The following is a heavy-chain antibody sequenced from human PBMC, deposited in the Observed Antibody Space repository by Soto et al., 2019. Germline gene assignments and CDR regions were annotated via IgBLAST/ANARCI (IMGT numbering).Heavy chain of an antibody. CDR2: ISTSGGRP. CDR1: GITFSNYA. J-gene: IGHJ4*02. V-gene: IGHV3-23*01. Sequence: GGSLRLSCTASGITFSNYAMSWVRQAPRKGLEWVSSISTSGGRPYYADSVKGRFAISRDNSKNTLYLQMNSLRVEDTAVYYCAKDPDRYDYVWGTYRYIDHWGQGTLVTVSS. D-gene: IGHD3-16*02. CDR3: AKDPDRYDYVWGTYRYIDH.